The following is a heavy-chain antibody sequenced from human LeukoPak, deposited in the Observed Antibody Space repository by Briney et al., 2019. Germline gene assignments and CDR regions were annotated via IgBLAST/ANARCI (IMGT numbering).Heavy chain of an antibody. J-gene: IGHJ3*02. CDR2: ISSSSSYI. CDR1: GFTFSGFA. V-gene: IGHV3-21*01. CDR3: ARGGRGNAFDI. D-gene: IGHD3-16*01. Sequence: GGSLRLSCAASGFTFSGFAMSWVRQAPGKGLEWVSSISSSSSYIYYADSVKGRFTISRDNAKNSLYLQMNSLRAEDTAVYYCARGGRGNAFDIWGQGTMVTVSS.